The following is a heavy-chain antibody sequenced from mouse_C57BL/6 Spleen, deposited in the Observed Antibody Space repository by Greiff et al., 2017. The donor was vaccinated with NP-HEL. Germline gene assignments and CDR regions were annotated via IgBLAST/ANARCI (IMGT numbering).Heavy chain of an antibody. CDR1: GYTFTSYW. CDR3: ALRFHWYFDV. V-gene: IGHV1-72*01. D-gene: IGHD1-1*01. Sequence: QVQLQQPGAELVKPGASVKLSCKASGYTFTSYWMHWVKQRPGRGLEWIGRIDPNRGGTKYNEKVKSKATLTVDKPSSTAYMQLSSLTSEDSAVYYCALRFHWYFDVWGTGTTVTVSS. J-gene: IGHJ1*03. CDR2: IDPNRGGT.